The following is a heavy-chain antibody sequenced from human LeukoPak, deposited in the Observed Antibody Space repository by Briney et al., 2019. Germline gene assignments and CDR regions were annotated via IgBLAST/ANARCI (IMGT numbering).Heavy chain of an antibody. CDR1: GGTFSSYA. D-gene: IGHD6-13*01. Sequence: SVKVSCKASGGTFSSYAISWVRQAPGQGLEWMGRIIPILGIADYAQKFQGRVTITADKSTSTAYMELSSLRSEDTAVYYCASYPSYSSSWYYFDYWGQGTLVTVSS. V-gene: IGHV1-69*04. CDR2: IIPILGIA. J-gene: IGHJ4*02. CDR3: ASYPSYSSSWYYFDY.